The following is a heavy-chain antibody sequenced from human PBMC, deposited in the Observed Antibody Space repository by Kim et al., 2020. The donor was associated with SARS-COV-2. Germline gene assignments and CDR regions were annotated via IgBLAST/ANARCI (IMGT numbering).Heavy chain of an antibody. CDR1: GFTFSSYA. D-gene: IGHD3-16*01. Sequence: GGSLRLSCAASGFTFSSYAMSWVRQAPGKGLEWVSAISGSGGSTYYADSVKGRFTISRDNSKNTLYLQMNSLRAEDTAVYYCAKVSGRRLHLIWGSFDYWGQGTLVTVSS. J-gene: IGHJ4*02. CDR3: AKVSGRRLHLIWGSFDY. V-gene: IGHV3-23*01. CDR2: ISGSGGST.